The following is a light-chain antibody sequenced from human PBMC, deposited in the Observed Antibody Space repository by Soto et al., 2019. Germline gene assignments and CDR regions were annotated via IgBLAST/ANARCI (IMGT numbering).Light chain of an antibody. CDR1: RSIDRY. Sequence: DIQMTQSPSSLSASVGDRVTITCRASRSIDRYLNWYQQKPGKAPKLLIHVASSLQSGVPSRFSGSGSGTDFTLTISSLQPEDFATYYCQQSYNTPPWTFGQGTKVEIK. J-gene: IGKJ1*01. CDR3: QQSYNTPPWT. CDR2: VAS. V-gene: IGKV1-39*01.